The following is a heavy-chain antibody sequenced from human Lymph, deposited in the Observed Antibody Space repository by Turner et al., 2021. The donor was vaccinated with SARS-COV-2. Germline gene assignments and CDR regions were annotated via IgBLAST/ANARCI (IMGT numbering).Heavy chain of an antibody. CDR3: AREDTVMVYDY. D-gene: IGHD5-18*01. J-gene: IGHJ4*02. Sequence: VRLVESVGGLVQPGGSLLLSCAASGFTFSSYWMSWVRQAPGKGLEWVANIKQEGSEKYDVDSVKGRFTISRDNAKNSLNLQMNSLRAEDTAVYYCAREDTVMVYDYWGQGTLVTVSS. CDR1: GFTFSSYW. CDR2: IKQEGSEK. V-gene: IGHV3-7*03.